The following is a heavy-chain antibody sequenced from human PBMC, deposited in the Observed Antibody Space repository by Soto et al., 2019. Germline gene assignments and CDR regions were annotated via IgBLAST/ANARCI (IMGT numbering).Heavy chain of an antibody. CDR2: IYYNGNI. CDR3: ATHRYNVGWEHFDS. CDR1: GHSVTGHY. Sequence: ATLAITCPLSGHSVTGHYLNLLRPPPGKGLEWIGYIYYNGNINYNPSLRSRVTISVDTSRSQFSLKLSSVTAADTAVYYCATHRYNVGWEHFDSWGQGSLVSVSA. V-gene: IGHV4-59*02. D-gene: IGHD1-26*01. J-gene: IGHJ4*02.